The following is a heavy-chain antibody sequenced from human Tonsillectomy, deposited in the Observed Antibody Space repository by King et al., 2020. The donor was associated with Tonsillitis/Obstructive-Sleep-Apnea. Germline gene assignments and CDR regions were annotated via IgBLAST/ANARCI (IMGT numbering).Heavy chain of an antibody. CDR1: GYSFTNYW. V-gene: IGHV5-51*01. J-gene: IGHJ3*02. CDR3: ATYVGRDSYDQTRPPDAFDI. D-gene: IGHD2-21*01. CDR2: LYPGDSDI. Sequence: QLVQSGSEVKKPGESLKISCKGSGYSFTNYWIDWVRQMPGKGLEWMGILYPGDSDITYSPSFQGQVTISADKSINTANLQWSSLKASDTAMYYCATYVGRDSYDQTRPPDAFDIWGQGTMITVSS.